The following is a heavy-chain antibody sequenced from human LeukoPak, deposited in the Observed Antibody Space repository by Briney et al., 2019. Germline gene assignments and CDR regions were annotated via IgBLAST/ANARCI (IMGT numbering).Heavy chain of an antibody. Sequence: GGSLRLSCAASGFTFSNSGMHWVRQAPGKGLEWVALISSDGSHKYYADSVEGRFSISRDNSKNTLYLQMNSLRAEDTAVYYCARDRGSFLNWFDPWGQGSLVTVSS. J-gene: IGHJ5*02. CDR2: ISSDGSHK. CDR1: GFTFSNSG. V-gene: IGHV3-30*03. CDR3: ARDRGSFLNWFDP.